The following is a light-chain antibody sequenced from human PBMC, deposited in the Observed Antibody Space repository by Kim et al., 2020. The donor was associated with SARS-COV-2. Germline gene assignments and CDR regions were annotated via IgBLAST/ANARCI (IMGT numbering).Light chain of an antibody. CDR2: DVT. CDR1: SSNFGNYNF. V-gene: IGLV2-23*02. Sequence: QSALTQPASVSGSPGQAITISCSGTSSNFGNYNFVSWYQQYPGRAPKLVIYDVTKRPSGVSDRFSGSRSGNTASLTISGLQAEDEADYYCYSYAGSTTMIFGGGTKVTVL. CDR3: YSYAGSTTMI. J-gene: IGLJ2*01.